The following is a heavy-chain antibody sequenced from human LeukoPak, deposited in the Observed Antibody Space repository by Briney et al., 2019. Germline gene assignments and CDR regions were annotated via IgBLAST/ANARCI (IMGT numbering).Heavy chain of an antibody. CDR1: GFTFSSYW. CDR3: AREWDDPRHYYGMDV. J-gene: IGHJ6*02. CDR2: INSDGSST. D-gene: IGHD1-26*01. Sequence: PGGSLRLSCAASGFTFSSYWMHWVRQAPGKGLVWVSRINSDGSSTSYADSVKGRFTISRDNAKNTLYLQMNSLRAEDTAVYYCAREWDDPRHYYGMDVWGQGTTVTVSS. V-gene: IGHV3-74*01.